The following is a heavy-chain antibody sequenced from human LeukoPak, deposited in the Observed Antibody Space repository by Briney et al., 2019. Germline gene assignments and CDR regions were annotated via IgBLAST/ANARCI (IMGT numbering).Heavy chain of an antibody. D-gene: IGHD3-3*01. Sequence: PSETLSLTCTVSGGSISSYYWSWIRQPPGKGLEWIGYIYYSGSTNYNPSLKSRVTISVDTSKNQFSLKLSSVTAADTAVYYCARSNYDFWSGYGPDAFDIWGQGTMVTVSS. CDR3: ARSNYDFWSGYGPDAFDI. CDR1: GGSISSYY. CDR2: IYYSGST. J-gene: IGHJ3*02. V-gene: IGHV4-59*01.